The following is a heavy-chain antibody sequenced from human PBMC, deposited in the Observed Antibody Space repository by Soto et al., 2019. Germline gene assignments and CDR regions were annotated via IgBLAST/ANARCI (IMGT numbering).Heavy chain of an antibody. V-gene: IGHV4-31*03. D-gene: IGHD2-21*01. CDR1: SGFVSSGGYY. CDR2: IDYTGSA. Sequence: QVPLQESGPGLVKPSQNLSLSCTVSSGFVSSGGYYWSWIRQRPGKGLEWVGTIDYTGSAHYNPSLSSRATISVDTSKNQFSLRLSSVTAADTAVYYCARRGPQFGSLFPYYGFDVWGQGATVTVSS. CDR3: ARRGPQFGSLFPYYGFDV. J-gene: IGHJ6*02.